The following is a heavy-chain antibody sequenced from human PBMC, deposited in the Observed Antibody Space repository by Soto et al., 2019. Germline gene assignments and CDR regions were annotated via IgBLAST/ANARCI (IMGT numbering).Heavy chain of an antibody. J-gene: IGHJ5*02. CDR2: IHYSGAT. CDR3: LRGKDKDDSGFCHH. V-gene: IGHV4-31*03. D-gene: IGHD6-25*01. CDR1: DDSMRSGGYY. Sequence: QLRLQESGPGLVEPSQTLSLICSVSDDSMRSGGYYWTWIRQLPGKGLQWIGFIHYSGATLYSPSLKRRGSMSMQMSNNQFPLRLGSVTAADTAIYYCLRGKDKDDSGFCHHWGQGTPATVSS.